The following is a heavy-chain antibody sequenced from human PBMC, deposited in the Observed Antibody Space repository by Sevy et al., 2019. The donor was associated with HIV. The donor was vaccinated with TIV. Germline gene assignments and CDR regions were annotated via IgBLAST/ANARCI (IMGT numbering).Heavy chain of an antibody. V-gene: IGHV1-46*03. J-gene: IGHJ4*02. Sequence: ASVKVSCKASGYTFNNYYLNWVRQAPGQGLEWMGVINPSSISTLYAQKFQGRVTMTRDTSTSTVYLELSRLRSEDTAVYYCGRGDGTGRDFDYWGQGTLVTVSS. CDR1: GYTFNNYY. D-gene: IGHD6-13*01. CDR2: INPSSIST. CDR3: GRGDGTGRDFDY.